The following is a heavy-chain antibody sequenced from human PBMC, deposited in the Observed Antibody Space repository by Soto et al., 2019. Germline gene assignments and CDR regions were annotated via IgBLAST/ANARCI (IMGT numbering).Heavy chain of an antibody. CDR1: GFTFSSYA. D-gene: IGHD1-26*01. V-gene: IGHV3-23*01. J-gene: IGHJ4*02. CDR3: AKDQWELLSLPPLDY. Sequence: GGSLRLSCAASGFTFSSYAMSWVRQAPGKGLEWVSAISGSGGSTYYADSVKGRFTISRDNSKNTLYLQMNSLRAEDTAVYHCAKDQWELLSLPPLDYWGQGTLVTVSS. CDR2: ISGSGGST.